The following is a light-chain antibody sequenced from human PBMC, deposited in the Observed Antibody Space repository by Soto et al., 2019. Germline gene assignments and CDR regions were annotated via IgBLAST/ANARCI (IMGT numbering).Light chain of an antibody. CDR1: SSDVCGYNS. J-gene: IGLJ1*01. CDR3: SSYTSTSSYV. CDR2: EVS. V-gene: IGLV2-14*03. Sequence: QSVLTQPASVSWSPGQSITVSCTGTSSDVCGYNSVSWYQQHPGKPPKLIIYEVSNRPSGASDRFSGSKSGNTASLTISGLQAEDEADYYCSSYTSTSSYVFATGTKVTVL.